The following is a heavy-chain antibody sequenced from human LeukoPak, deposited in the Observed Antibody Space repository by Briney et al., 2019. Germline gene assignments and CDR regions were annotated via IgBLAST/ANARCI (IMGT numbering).Heavy chain of an antibody. CDR2: IYSGDST. CDR3: ARLRGRLTLGDPPYGMDV. D-gene: IGHD1-26*01. J-gene: IGHJ6*02. Sequence: GGSLRLSCAASGSTISNSYMTWVRQAPGKGPEWVSVIYSGDSTYYTDSVKGRFTISRDTSKNTLYPQMNSLRVEDTAVYYCARLRGRLTLGDPPYGMDVWGQGTTVTVSS. CDR1: GSTISNSY. V-gene: IGHV3-53*01.